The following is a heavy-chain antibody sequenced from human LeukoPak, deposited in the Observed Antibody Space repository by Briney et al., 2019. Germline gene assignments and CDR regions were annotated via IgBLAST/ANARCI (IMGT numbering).Heavy chain of an antibody. Sequence: GGSLRLSCAASGFTFRNYAMNWVRQAPGKGLEWVSTISATGGTTSYADSMKGRFTISRDNSKNTLYVQMNSLRADDTAVYYCAKELSGMSGTAWGDFDCWGQGALVTVSS. CDR2: ISATGGTT. J-gene: IGHJ4*02. D-gene: IGHD1-1*01. CDR1: GFTFRNYA. V-gene: IGHV3-23*01. CDR3: AKELSGMSGTAWGDFDC.